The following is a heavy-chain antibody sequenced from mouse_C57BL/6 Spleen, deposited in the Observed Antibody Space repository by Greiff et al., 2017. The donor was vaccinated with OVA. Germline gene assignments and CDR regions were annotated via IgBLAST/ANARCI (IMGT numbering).Heavy chain of an antibody. CDR2: IDPSDSYT. J-gene: IGHJ2*01. CDR1: GYTFTSYW. D-gene: IGHD4-1*01. Sequence: QVQLKQPGAELVMPGASVKLSCKASGYTFTSYWMHWVKQRPGQGLEWIGEIDPSDSYTNYNQKFKGKSTLTVDKSSSTAYMQLSSLTSEDSAVYYCARGREGTGNYWGQGTTLTVSS. CDR3: ARGREGTGNY. V-gene: IGHV1-69*01.